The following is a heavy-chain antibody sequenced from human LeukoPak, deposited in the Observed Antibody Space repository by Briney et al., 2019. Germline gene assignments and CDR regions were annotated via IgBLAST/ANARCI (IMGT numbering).Heavy chain of an antibody. V-gene: IGHV4-59*08. J-gene: IGHJ5*02. Sequence: SETLSLTCTVSGGSISSHYWNWIRQPPGKGLEWIGYISYSGSTNYNPSLKSRGTMSLDTSKNHFSLKLTSVTAADTAVYYCARLLGYCSGGSCYPRWFAPWGQGTLVTVSS. CDR1: GGSISSHY. CDR2: ISYSGST. D-gene: IGHD2-15*01. CDR3: ARLLGYCSGGSCYPRWFAP.